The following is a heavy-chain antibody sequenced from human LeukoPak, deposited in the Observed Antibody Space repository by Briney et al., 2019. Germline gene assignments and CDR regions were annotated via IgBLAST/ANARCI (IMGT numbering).Heavy chain of an antibody. CDR2: IKQDGSEK. Sequence: GGSLRLSCAASRFTFSSHWMSWVRQAPGKGLEWVANIKQDGSEKYYVDSVKGRFTISRDNAKNSLHLQMNSLRAEDTAVYYCAGANYYDSSSYSQFDYRGQGTQVTVSS. V-gene: IGHV3-7*03. D-gene: IGHD3-22*01. J-gene: IGHJ4*02. CDR1: RFTFSSHW. CDR3: AGANYYDSSSYSQFDY.